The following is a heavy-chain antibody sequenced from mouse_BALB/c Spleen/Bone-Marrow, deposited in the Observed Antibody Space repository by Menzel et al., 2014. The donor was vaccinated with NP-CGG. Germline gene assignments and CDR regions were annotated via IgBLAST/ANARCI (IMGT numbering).Heavy chain of an antibody. CDR2: IRIKNNNYAT. CDR1: GFTFNTYA. CDR3: GGGTVPACFAY. J-gene: IGHJ3*01. Sequence: EVKLVESGGGLVQPKGSLKLSCAASGFTFNTYAVNWVRQAPGKGLEWVARIRIKNNNYATYYADSVKDRFTISRNDSKSMLYLKMNNLKTEDTALFFGGGGTVPACFAYWGQGTLVTVSS. V-gene: IGHV10-1*02. D-gene: IGHD1-1*01.